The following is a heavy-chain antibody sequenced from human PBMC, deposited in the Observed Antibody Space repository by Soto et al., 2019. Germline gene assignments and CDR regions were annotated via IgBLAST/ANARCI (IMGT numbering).Heavy chain of an antibody. CDR2: INSDGSST. CDR3: ARDLGYGGNSGASYYYYYGMDV. D-gene: IGHD4-17*01. J-gene: IGHJ6*02. CDR1: GFTFSSYW. V-gene: IGHV3-74*01. Sequence: GGSLRLSCASSGFTFSSYWMHWVRQAPGKGLVWVSRINSDGSSTSYADSVKGRFTISRDNAKNTLYLQMNSLRAEDTAVYYCARDLGYGGNSGASYYYYYGMDVWGQGTKVTVSS.